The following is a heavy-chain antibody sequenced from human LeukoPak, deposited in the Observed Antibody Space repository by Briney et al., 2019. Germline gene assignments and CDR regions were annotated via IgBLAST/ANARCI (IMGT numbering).Heavy chain of an antibody. D-gene: IGHD3-22*01. CDR3: ARANHQYYYDSSGYYPTPTFDY. CDR2: IIPIFGTA. V-gene: IGHV1-69*05. Sequence: GASVKVSCKASGGTFSSYAISWVRQAPGQGLEWMGRIIPIFGTANYAQKLQGRVTMTTDTSTSTAYMELRSLRSDDTAVYYCARANHQYYYDSSGYYPTPTFDYWGQGTLVTVSS. J-gene: IGHJ4*02. CDR1: GGTFSSYA.